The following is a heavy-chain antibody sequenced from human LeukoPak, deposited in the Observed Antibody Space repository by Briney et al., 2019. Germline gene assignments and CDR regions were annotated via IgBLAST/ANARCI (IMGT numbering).Heavy chain of an antibody. CDR1: GFTFSSYS. CDR3: AKDGSPVLRFLEWLPYFDY. CDR2: ISSSSSYI. D-gene: IGHD3-3*01. Sequence: PGGSLRLSCAASGFTFSSYSMNWVRQAPGKGLEWVSSISSSSSYIYYADSVKGRFTISRDNSKNTLYLQMNSLRAEDTAVYYCAKDGSPVLRFLEWLPYFDYWGQGTLVTVSS. V-gene: IGHV3-21*04. J-gene: IGHJ4*02.